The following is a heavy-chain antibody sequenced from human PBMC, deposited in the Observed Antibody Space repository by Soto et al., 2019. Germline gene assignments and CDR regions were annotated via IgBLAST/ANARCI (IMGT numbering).Heavy chain of an antibody. D-gene: IGHD4-17*01. CDR2: TNPKSGYT. J-gene: IGHJ5*02. CDR1: GYTFTRYD. Sequence: QVQLVQSGAEVKKPGASVKVSCKTSGYTFTRYDINWVRQAPGQGLEWMGWTNPKSGYTGSAQKFQGRITMTRDSSISTAYMELNSLTAEDTAEYYCARTDGDLDAWGQGTLVTVSS. CDR3: ARTDGDLDA. V-gene: IGHV1-8*01.